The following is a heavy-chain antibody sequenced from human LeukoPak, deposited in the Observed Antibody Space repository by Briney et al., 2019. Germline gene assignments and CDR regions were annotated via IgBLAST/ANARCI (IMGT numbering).Heavy chain of an antibody. CDR3: AKDGGGYYDSSGTDAFDI. Sequence: GGSLRLSCAASGFTFGSYAMSWVRQAPGKGLEWVSAISGSGGSTYYADSVKGRFTISRDNSKNTLYLQMNSLRAEDTAVYYCAKDGGGYYDSSGTDAFDIWGQGTMVTVSS. V-gene: IGHV3-23*01. CDR2: ISGSGGST. CDR1: GFTFGSYA. J-gene: IGHJ3*02. D-gene: IGHD3-22*01.